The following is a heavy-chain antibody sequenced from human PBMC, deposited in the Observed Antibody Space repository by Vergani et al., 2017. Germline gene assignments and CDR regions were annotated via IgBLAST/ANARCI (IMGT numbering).Heavy chain of an antibody. CDR2: MNPDSGNT. Sequence: QVQLVQSGAEVKEPGASVKVSCTTSGYTFTSYDINWVRQAAGQGLEWMGWMNPDSGNTGFALKFQGRVTMTRDSSISTAYMELSRLRSDDTAVYYCARDGYNSPYYYYYGMDVWGQGP. J-gene: IGHJ6*02. D-gene: IGHD5-24*01. CDR1: GYTFTSYD. CDR3: ARDGYNSPYYYYYGMDV. V-gene: IGHV1-8*01.